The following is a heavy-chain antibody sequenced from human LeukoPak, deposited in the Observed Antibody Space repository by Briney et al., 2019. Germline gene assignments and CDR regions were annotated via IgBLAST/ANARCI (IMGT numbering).Heavy chain of an antibody. Sequence: SETLSLTCTVSGGSISSYYWSWIRQPPGKGLEWIGYIYYSGSTNYNPSLKSRVTISVDTSKNQFSLKLSSVTAADTAVYYCARDVPGNRAVDVWGKGTTVTVS. J-gene: IGHJ6*03. CDR3: ARDVPGNRAVDV. D-gene: IGHD4-23*01. V-gene: IGHV4-59*01. CDR1: GGSISSYY. CDR2: IYYSGST.